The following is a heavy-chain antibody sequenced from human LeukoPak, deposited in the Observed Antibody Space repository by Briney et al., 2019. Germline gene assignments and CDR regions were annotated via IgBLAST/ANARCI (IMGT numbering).Heavy chain of an antibody. CDR1: GFTVSSNY. D-gene: IGHD1-1*01. V-gene: IGHV3-53*01. J-gene: IGHJ6*03. CDR3: ARDRLGTTGTTFYYYYIDV. CDR2: IYSGGST. Sequence: GGSLRLSCAASGFTVSSNYMSWVRQAPGKGLEWVSDIYSGGSTYYADSVKGRFTISRDNSKNTQYLQINSMRAEDTAVYYCARDRLGTTGTTFYYYYIDVWGKGTTVTVSS.